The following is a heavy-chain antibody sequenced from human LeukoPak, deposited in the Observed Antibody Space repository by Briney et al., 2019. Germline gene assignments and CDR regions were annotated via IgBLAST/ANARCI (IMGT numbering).Heavy chain of an antibody. CDR1: GGSFSGYY. Sequence: NSSETLSLTCAVYGGSFSGYYWSWIRQPPGKGLEWIGEINHSGSTNYNPSLKSRVTISVDTSKNQFSLKLSSVTAADTAVYYCARDLTAYYDFWGWGQGTLVTVSS. CDR2: INHSGST. D-gene: IGHD3-3*01. CDR3: ARDLTAYYDFWG. V-gene: IGHV4-34*01. J-gene: IGHJ4*02.